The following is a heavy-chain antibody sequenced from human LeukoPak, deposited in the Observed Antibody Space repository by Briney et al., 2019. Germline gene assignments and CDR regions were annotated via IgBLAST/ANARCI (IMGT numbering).Heavy chain of an antibody. CDR3: ARGEWDLRD. J-gene: IGHJ4*02. V-gene: IGHV3-20*04. CDR1: GFTFSSYS. CDR2: INWNGGST. Sequence: GGSLRLSCAASGFTFSSYSMNWVRQAPGKGLEWVSGINWNGGSTGYVDSVKGRFTISRDNAKNALFLQMNNLRAEDTAFYYCARGEWDLRDWGQGTLVTVSS. D-gene: IGHD1-26*01.